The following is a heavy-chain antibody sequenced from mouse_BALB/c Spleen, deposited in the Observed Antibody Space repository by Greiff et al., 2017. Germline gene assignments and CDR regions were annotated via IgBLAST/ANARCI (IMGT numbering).Heavy chain of an antibody. CDR1: GFTFSDYG. Sequence: EVQLVESGGGLVQPGGSRKLSCAASGFTFSDYGMAWVRQAPGKGPEWVAFISNLAYSIYYADTVTGRFTISRENAKNTLYLEMSSLRSEDKAMYYSAREGGVSKGPMDDWGQGTSVTVSS. J-gene: IGHJ4*01. V-gene: IGHV5-15*02. CDR3: AREGGVSKGPMDD. D-gene: IGHD2-5*01. CDR2: ISNLAYSI.